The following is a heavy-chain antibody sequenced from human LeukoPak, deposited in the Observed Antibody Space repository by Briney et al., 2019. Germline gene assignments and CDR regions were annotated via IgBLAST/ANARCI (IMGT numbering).Heavy chain of an antibody. CDR2: ISSSGSTI. Sequence: GGSLRLSCTVSGFTVSSNSMSWVRQAPGKGLEWVSYISSSGSTIYYADSVKGRFTISRDNAKNSLYLQMNSLRAEDTAVYYCARIGPDYIGSYGDWGQGTLVTVSS. CDR1: GFTVSSNS. V-gene: IGHV3-48*04. D-gene: IGHD1-26*01. J-gene: IGHJ4*02. CDR3: ARIGPDYIGSYGD.